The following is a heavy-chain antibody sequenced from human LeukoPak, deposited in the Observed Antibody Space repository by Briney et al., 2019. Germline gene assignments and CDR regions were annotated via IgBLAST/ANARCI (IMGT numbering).Heavy chain of an antibody. J-gene: IGHJ4*02. CDR1: GFTFSSYS. CDR3: ARDESVDSLMVSDY. V-gene: IGHV3-30*03. D-gene: IGHD5-18*01. Sequence: GGSLRLSCAASGFTFSSYSMNWVRQAPGKGLEWVAFISYDGSNKSNKDYADSVKGRFTISRDNSKNTLYLQMNGLRIEDTAVYYCARDESVDSLMVSDYWGQGTLVTVSS. CDR2: ISYDGSNKSNK.